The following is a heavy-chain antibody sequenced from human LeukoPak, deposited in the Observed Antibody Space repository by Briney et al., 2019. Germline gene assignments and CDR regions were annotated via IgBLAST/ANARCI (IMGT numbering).Heavy chain of an antibody. CDR1: GFTFGDFG. Sequence: GGSLRLSCAASGFTFGDFGMSWVRQVPGKGLEWLSGTNWNGGSTGYVDSVKGRFTISRDNAKNSLFLQMNSLRAEDTAWYYCARGGYDSSGYYRTYYFHYWGQGTLVTVSS. V-gene: IGHV3-20*04. D-gene: IGHD3-22*01. CDR3: ARGGYDSSGYYRTYYFHY. CDR2: TNWNGGST. J-gene: IGHJ4*02.